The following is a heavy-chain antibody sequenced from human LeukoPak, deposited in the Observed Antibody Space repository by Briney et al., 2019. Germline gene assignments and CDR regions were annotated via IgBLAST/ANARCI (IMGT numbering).Heavy chain of an antibody. CDR2: IYSGGST. D-gene: IGHD3-10*01. CDR1: GFTVSSNY. CDR3: ARIRSEGYFDY. J-gene: IGHJ4*02. V-gene: IGHV3-66*01. Sequence: PGGSLRLSCAASGFTVSSNYMNWVRQAPGKGLEWVSVIYSGGSTYYADSVKGRFTISRDNSKNTLYLQMNSLRAEDTAVYYCARIRSEGYFDYWGQGTLVTVSS.